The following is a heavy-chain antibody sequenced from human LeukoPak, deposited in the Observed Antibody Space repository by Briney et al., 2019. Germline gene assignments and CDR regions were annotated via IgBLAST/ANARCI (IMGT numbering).Heavy chain of an antibody. CDR1: GFTFSSYA. Sequence: GRSLRLSCAASGFTFSSYAMHWVRQAPGKGLEWVAVISYDGSNKYYADSVKGRFTVSRDNSKNTLYLQMNSLRAEDTAVYYCARSRGAGLSSGWRGAFDYWGQGTLVTVSS. CDR2: ISYDGSNK. V-gene: IGHV3-30*04. CDR3: ARSRGAGLSSGWRGAFDY. J-gene: IGHJ4*02. D-gene: IGHD6-19*01.